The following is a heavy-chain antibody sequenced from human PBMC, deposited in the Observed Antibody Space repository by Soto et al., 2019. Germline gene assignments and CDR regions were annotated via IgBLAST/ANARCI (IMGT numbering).Heavy chain of an antibody. CDR1: GYTFTSYG. J-gene: IGHJ5*02. Sequence: QVQLVQSGAEVKKPGASVKVSCKASGYTFTSYGISWVRRATGQGLEWMGWISAYNGNTNYAQKLQGRVTMTTDTSTRTSYMELRSLRSDDTAVYYYARDRWADLGFGEGWFDPWGQGTLVTVSS. V-gene: IGHV1-18*01. D-gene: IGHD3-3*01. CDR2: ISAYNGNT. CDR3: ARDRWADLGFGEGWFDP.